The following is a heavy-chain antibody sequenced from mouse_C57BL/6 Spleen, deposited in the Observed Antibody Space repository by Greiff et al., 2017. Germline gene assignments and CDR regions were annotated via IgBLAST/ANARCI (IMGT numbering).Heavy chain of an antibody. D-gene: IGHD1-1*01. CDR3: ARDYASAMDY. CDR2: INPSSGYT. J-gene: IGHJ4*01. Sequence: QVQLKESGAELARPGASVKMSCKASGYTFTSYTMHWVKQRPGQGLEWIGYINPSSGYTKYNQKFKDKATLTADKSSSTAYMQLSSLTSEDSAVYYCARDYASAMDYWGQGTSVTVSS. CDR1: GYTFTSYT. V-gene: IGHV1-4*01.